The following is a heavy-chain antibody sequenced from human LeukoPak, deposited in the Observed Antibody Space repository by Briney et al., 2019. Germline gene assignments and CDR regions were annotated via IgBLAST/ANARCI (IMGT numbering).Heavy chain of an antibody. D-gene: IGHD6-19*01. V-gene: IGHV1-69*13. J-gene: IGHJ4*02. CDR2: IIPIFGTA. CDR1: GGTFSSYA. CDR3: ARDRVAVAGPFDY. Sequence: SVKVSCKASGGTFSSYAISWVRQAPGQGLEWMGGIIPIFGTANYAQKFQGRVTITADESTSTAYMKLSSLRSEDTAVYYCARDRVAVAGPFDYWGQGTLVTVSS.